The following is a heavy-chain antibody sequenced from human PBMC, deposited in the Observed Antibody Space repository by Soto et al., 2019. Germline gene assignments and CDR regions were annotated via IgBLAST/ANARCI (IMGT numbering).Heavy chain of an antibody. V-gene: IGHV1-8*01. D-gene: IGHD6-13*01. CDR1: GYTFTSYD. CDR2: MNPNSGNT. CDR3: ARERTSSWRFDY. Sequence: QVQLVQSGAEVKKPGASVKVSCKASGYTFTSYDINWGRQATGQGLEWMGWMNPNSGNTGYAQKFQGRVTMTRNTSISTAYMELSTLRSEDTAVYYCARERTSSWRFDYWGQGTLVTVSS. J-gene: IGHJ4*02.